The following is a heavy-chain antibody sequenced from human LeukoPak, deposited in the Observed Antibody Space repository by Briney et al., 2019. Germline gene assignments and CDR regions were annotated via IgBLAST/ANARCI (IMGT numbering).Heavy chain of an antibody. Sequence: ASVKVSCKASGYTFTSYDINWVRQATGQGLEWMGWMNPNSGNTGYAQKFQGRVTMTRNTSISTAYMELSSLRSEDTAVYYCARAPGSSGYYSFDYWGQGTLVTVSP. J-gene: IGHJ4*02. D-gene: IGHD3-22*01. CDR3: ARAPGSSGYYSFDY. CDR2: MNPNSGNT. V-gene: IGHV1-8*01. CDR1: GYTFTSYD.